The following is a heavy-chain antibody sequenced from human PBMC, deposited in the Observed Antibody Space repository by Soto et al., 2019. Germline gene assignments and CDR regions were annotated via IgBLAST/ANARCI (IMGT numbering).Heavy chain of an antibody. CDR3: ATAIVVAAATYYCNCRYT. J-gene: IGHJ6*02. CDR1: GGTFSSYA. V-gene: IGHV1-69*13. CDR2: IIPIFGTA. Sequence: ASEKVSCKASGGTFSSYAISWVRQAPGQGLEWMGGIIPIFGTANYAQKFQGRVTITADESTSTAYMELSSLRSEDTAVYYCATAIVVAAATYYCNCRYTWGQGTT. D-gene: IGHD2-2*01.